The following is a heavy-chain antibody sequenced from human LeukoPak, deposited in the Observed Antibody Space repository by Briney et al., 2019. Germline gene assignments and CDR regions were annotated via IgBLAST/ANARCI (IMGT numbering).Heavy chain of an antibody. D-gene: IGHD3-9*01. CDR2: ISSDGVEK. CDR3: AREGHYDILTGYSPVEYYFYYMDV. CDR1: GFTFSHYG. J-gene: IGHJ6*03. V-gene: IGHV3-30*04. Sequence: GRSLRLSCEASGFTFSHYGIHWVRQTPGKGQEWVAAISSDGVEKHYADSVKGRFTISRDNSKSTLYLQMNSLRAEDTALYYCAREGHYDILTGYSPVEYYFYYMDVWGKGTTVTVSS.